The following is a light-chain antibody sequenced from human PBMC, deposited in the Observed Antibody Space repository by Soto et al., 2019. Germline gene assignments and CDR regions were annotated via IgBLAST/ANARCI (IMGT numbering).Light chain of an antibody. CDR1: SSNIGNNY. J-gene: IGLJ3*02. Sequence: QSLLTQPPSVSAAPGQKVTISCSGSSSNIGNNYVSWYQQLPGTAPKLLIYDNNKRPSGTPDRFSGSKSDTSATLGITGLQTGDEADYYCGTWDNSLSGVVFGGGTKVTVL. CDR2: DNN. V-gene: IGLV1-51*01. CDR3: GTWDNSLSGVV.